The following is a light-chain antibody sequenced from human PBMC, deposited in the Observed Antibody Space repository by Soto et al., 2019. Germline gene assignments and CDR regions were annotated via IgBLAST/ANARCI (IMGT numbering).Light chain of an antibody. CDR2: DNN. CDR3: GTWDSSLSSVV. J-gene: IGLJ2*01. Sequence: QSVLTQPPSVSTAPGQKVTISCSGSSSNIGNNYVSWYQQIPGTAPKLLIYDNNERPSGIPDRFSGSKSGTSGTLGITGLQTGDEADYYCGTWDSSLSSVVFGGGNKVTVL. V-gene: IGLV1-51*01. CDR1: SSNIGNNY.